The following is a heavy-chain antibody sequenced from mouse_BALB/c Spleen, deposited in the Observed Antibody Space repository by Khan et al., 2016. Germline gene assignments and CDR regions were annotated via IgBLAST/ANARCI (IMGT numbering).Heavy chain of an antibody. CDR1: GFSITGFA. CDR2: IWGDGSI. Sequence: VQLQESGPGLVAPSQSLSITCTVSGFSITGFAVNWVRQPPGKGLEWLGVIWGDGSINYESALKSRLSISKDHSKSQASLTKNSLQTDDTANYYCASYYDYDGGFAYWGQGTLVTVSA. CDR3: ASYYDYDGGFAY. V-gene: IGHV2-6-7*01. D-gene: IGHD2-4*01. J-gene: IGHJ3*01.